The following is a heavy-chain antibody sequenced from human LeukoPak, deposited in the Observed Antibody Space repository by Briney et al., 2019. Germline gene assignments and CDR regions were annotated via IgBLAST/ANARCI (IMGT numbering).Heavy chain of an antibody. CDR3: ARVGGYYPY. CDR1: GYIFTNYY. V-gene: IGHV1-2*06. Sequence: GASVKVSCMASGYIFTNYYMHWVRQAPGQGLEWVGRINPNSGGTNYAQKFQGRVTMTRDTSISTAYMELSRLRSDDTAVYYCARVGGYYPYWGQGTLVTVSS. CDR2: INPNSGGT. J-gene: IGHJ4*02. D-gene: IGHD3-3*01.